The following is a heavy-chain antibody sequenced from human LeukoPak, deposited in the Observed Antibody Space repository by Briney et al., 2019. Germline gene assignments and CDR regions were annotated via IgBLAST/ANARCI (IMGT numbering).Heavy chain of an antibody. J-gene: IGHJ3*02. CDR3: TTEFARSGPDAFDI. CDR2: ISYDGSNK. D-gene: IGHD1-14*01. V-gene: IGHV3-30*03. Sequence: GGSLRLSCAASGFTFSSYGMHWVRQAPGKGLEWVAVISYDGSNKYYADSVKGRFTISRDNSKNTLYLQMNSLKTEDTAVYYCTTEFARSGPDAFDIWGQGTMVTVSS. CDR1: GFTFSSYG.